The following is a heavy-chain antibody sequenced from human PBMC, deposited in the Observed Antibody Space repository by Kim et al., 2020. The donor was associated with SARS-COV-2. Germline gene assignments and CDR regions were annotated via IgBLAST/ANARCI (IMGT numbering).Heavy chain of an antibody. CDR2: ISAYNGNT. Sequence: ASVKVSCKASGYTFTSYGISWVRQAPGQGLEWMGWISAYNGNTNYAQKLQGRVTMTTDTSTSTAYMELRSLRSDDTAVYYCARSGYSYGSLLYYYYGMDVWGQGTTVTVSS. D-gene: IGHD5-18*01. CDR3: ARSGYSYGSLLYYYYGMDV. CDR1: GYTFTSYG. V-gene: IGHV1-18*01. J-gene: IGHJ6*02.